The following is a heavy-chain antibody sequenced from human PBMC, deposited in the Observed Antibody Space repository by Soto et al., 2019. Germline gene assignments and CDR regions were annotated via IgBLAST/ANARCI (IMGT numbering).Heavy chain of an antibody. V-gene: IGHV3-15*01. CDR3: TTGWFDP. Sequence: GGSLRLACAASGFTFSNAWMSWVRQAPGKGLEWVGRIKIKTDGGTTDYAAPVKGRFTISRDDSKNTLYLQMNSLKTEDTAVYYCTTGWFDPWGQGTLVTVSS. CDR1: GFTFSNAW. CDR2: IKIKTDGGTT. J-gene: IGHJ5*02.